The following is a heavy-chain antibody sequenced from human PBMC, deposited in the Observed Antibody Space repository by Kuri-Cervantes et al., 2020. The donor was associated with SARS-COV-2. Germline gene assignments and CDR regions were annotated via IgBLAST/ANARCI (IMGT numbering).Heavy chain of an antibody. CDR2: ISGRGDT. V-gene: IGHV4-4*07. D-gene: IGHD2/OR15-2a*01. J-gene: IGHJ5*02. CDR1: GASISNSY. CDR3: VGVLSNWFDP. Sequence: SETLSLTCTVSGASISNSYWNWIRHPAGKPLQWIGRISGRGDTTYNPSLKSRASMSVVTSKNQFSLTLTSVTAADTAVYYCVGVLSNWFDPWGQGTLVTVSS.